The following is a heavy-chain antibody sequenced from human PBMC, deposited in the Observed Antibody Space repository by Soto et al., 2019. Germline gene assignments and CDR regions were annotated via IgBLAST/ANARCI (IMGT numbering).Heavy chain of an antibody. CDR2: ISSSSSTI. CDR3: ARDLWMCSGSGCLDY. V-gene: IGHV3-48*01. CDR1: GFTFSSYS. Sequence: EVQLVESGGGLVQPGGSLRLSCAASGFTFSSYSMNWVRQAPGKGLEWVSYISSSSSTIYYADSVKGRFTISRDNAKNSLDLQMNSLRAEDTAVYYCARDLWMCSGSGCLDYWGQGTLVTVSS. J-gene: IGHJ4*02. D-gene: IGHD1-26*01.